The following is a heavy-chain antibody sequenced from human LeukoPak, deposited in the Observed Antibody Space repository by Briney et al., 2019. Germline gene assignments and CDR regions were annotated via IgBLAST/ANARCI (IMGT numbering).Heavy chain of an antibody. CDR2: ISWNSGSI. D-gene: IGHD5-24*01. V-gene: IGHV3-9*01. CDR1: GFTFDDYA. Sequence: GGSLRLSCAASGFTFDDYAMHWVRQAPGKGLEWVSGISWNSGSIGYADSVKGRFTISRDNAKNSLYLQMNSLRAEDTAVYYCASSSMASFDYWGQGTLVTVSS. J-gene: IGHJ4*02. CDR3: ASSSMASFDY.